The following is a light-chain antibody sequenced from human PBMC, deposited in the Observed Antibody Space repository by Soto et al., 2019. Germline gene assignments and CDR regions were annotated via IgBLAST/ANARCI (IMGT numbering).Light chain of an antibody. J-gene: IGKJ1*01. CDR1: QSISTW. CDR3: QHYNTYPWT. Sequence: DIRMTQSPSTLSASVGDRVTIPCRASQSISTWLAWYQQKPGKAPKLLIYKASIVQTGVPSRFSGSGSGTEFTLTISSLQPDDFATYYCQHYNTYPWTFGQGTKVEMK. V-gene: IGKV1-5*03. CDR2: KAS.